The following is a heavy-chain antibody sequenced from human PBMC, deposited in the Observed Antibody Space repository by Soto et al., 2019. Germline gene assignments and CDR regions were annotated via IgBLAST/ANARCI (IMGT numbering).Heavy chain of an antibody. D-gene: IGHD4-17*01. CDR2: ISYDGSNK. CDR3: ARMTTVTTRGY. V-gene: IGHV3-30-3*01. Sequence: QVQLVESGGGVVQPGRSLRLSCAASGFTFSSYAMHWVRQAPGKGLEWVAVISYDGSNKYYADSVKGRFTISRDNSKNTLDLQMNSLRAEDTAVYYCARMTTVTTRGYWGQGTLVTVSS. CDR1: GFTFSSYA. J-gene: IGHJ4*02.